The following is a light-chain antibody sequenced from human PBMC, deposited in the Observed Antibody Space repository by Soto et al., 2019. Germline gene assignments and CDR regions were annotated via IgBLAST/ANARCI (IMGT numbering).Light chain of an antibody. J-gene: IGKJ5*01. CDR1: QSVSSY. Sequence: IVLTQSPATLSLSPGERATLSCRASQSVSSYLAWYQQKPGQAPRLLIYDASNRATGIPARFSGSGSGTDFTLTISSLEPEDFAVYYCQQRSNWPLITFGQRTRLEIK. CDR3: QQRSNWPLIT. CDR2: DAS. V-gene: IGKV3-11*01.